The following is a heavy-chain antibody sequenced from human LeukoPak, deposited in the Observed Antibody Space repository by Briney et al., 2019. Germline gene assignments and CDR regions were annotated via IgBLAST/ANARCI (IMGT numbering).Heavy chain of an antibody. Sequence: SETLSLTCTVSGGSISSSSSYWSWIRQPPGKGLEWIGFIYYSGNTNYNPSLKSRVIISVDTSKNQFSLKLSSVTAADTAVYYCARLKGYSSGWYPSYYFDYWGQGTLVTVSS. J-gene: IGHJ4*02. V-gene: IGHV4-61*05. CDR1: GGSISSSSSY. CDR2: IYYSGNT. CDR3: ARLKGYSSGWYPSYYFDY. D-gene: IGHD6-19*01.